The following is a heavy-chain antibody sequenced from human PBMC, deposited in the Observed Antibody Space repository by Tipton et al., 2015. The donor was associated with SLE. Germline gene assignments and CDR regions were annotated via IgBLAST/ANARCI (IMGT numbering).Heavy chain of an antibody. V-gene: IGHV4-34*01. D-gene: IGHD6-6*01. J-gene: IGHJ4*02. CDR3: ARLIAARLPFDY. Sequence: PSLTCAVYGGSFRGYYWSWIRQPPGKGLEWIGEINHSGSTNHNPSLKRRVTISVDTSKNQFSLKLSSVTAADTAVYYCARLIAARLPFDYWGQGTLVTVSS. CDR2: INHSGST. CDR1: GGSFRGYY.